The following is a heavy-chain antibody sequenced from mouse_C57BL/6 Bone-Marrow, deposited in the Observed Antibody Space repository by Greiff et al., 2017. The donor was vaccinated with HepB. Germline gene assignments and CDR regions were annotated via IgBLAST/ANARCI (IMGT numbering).Heavy chain of an antibody. CDR2: IWSGGST. Sequence: QVQLQQSGPGLVQPSQSLSITCTVSGFSLTSYGVHWVRQSPGKGLEWLGVIWSGGSTDYNAAFISRLSISKDNSKSQVFFKMNSLQADDTAIYYCARNFYYGSSPYYAMDYWGQGTSVTGSS. D-gene: IGHD1-1*01. CDR3: ARNFYYGSSPYYAMDY. J-gene: IGHJ4*01. CDR1: GFSLTSYG. V-gene: IGHV2-2*01.